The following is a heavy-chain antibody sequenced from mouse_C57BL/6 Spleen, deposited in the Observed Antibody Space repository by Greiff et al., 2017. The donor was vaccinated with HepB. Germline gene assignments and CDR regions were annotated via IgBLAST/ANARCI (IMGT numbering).Heavy chain of an antibody. D-gene: IGHD4-1*01. V-gene: IGHV1-54*01. Sequence: QVQLQQSGAELVRPGTSVKVSCKASGYAFTNYLIEWVKQRPGQGLEWIGVINPGSGGTNYNEKFKGKATLTADKSSSTAYMQLSSLTSEDSAVYFCARNWDDWGQGTTLTVSS. CDR3: ARNWDD. J-gene: IGHJ2*01. CDR1: GYAFTNYL. CDR2: INPGSGGT.